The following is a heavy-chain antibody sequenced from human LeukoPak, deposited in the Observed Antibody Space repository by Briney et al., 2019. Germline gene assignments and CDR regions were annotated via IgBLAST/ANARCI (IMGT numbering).Heavy chain of an antibody. CDR2: IKQDGSEK. J-gene: IGHJ3*02. Sequence: PGGSLRLSCAASGFTFSSYGMHWVRQAPGKGLEWVANIKQDGSEKYYVDSVKGRFTISRDNAKNSLYLQMNSLRAEDTAVYYCAREKDYDFWSGYSQPYAFDIWGPGTMVTVSS. D-gene: IGHD3-3*01. V-gene: IGHV3-7*01. CDR1: GFTFSSYG. CDR3: AREKDYDFWSGYSQPYAFDI.